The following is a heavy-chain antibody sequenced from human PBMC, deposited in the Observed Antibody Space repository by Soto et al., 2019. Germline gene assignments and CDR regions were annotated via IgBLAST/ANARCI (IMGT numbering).Heavy chain of an antibody. D-gene: IGHD3-22*01. V-gene: IGHV3-30-3*01. J-gene: IGHJ1*01. CDR1: GFTFSSYA. CDR3: ARGDTYYYDSSGYYDYFQH. Sequence: QVQLVESGGGVVQPGRSLRLSCAASGFTFSSYAMHWVRQAPGKGLEWVAVISYDGSNKYYADSVKGRFTISRDNSKNTRYLQMNSLRAEDTAVYYCARGDTYYYDSSGYYDYFQHWGQGTLVTVSS. CDR2: ISYDGSNK.